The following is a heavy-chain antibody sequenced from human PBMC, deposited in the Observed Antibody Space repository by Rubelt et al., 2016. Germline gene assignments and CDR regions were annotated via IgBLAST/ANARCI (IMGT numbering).Heavy chain of an antibody. CDR1: S. CDR2: ISSSSSYI. J-gene: IGHJ6*02. D-gene: IGHD6-6*01. CDR3: ARVESSTYYYYGMDV. Sequence: SMNWVRQAPGKGLEWVSSISSSSSYIYYADSVKGRFTISRDNAKNSLYLQMNSLRAEDTAVYYCARVESSTYYYYGMDVWGQGTTVTVSS. V-gene: IGHV3-21*01.